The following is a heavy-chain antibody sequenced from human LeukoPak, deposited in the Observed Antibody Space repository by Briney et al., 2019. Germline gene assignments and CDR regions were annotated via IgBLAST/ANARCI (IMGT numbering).Heavy chain of an antibody. Sequence: ASVKVSCKPSGYTFTSYAISWVRQAPGQGLEWMGGIIPIFGTANYAQKFQGRVTITADESTSTAYMELSSLRSEDTAVYYCARGPNYDFWSGYYFDYWGQGTLVTVSS. D-gene: IGHD3-3*01. CDR3: ARGPNYDFWSGYYFDY. J-gene: IGHJ4*02. V-gene: IGHV1-69*13. CDR1: GYTFTSYA. CDR2: IIPIFGTA.